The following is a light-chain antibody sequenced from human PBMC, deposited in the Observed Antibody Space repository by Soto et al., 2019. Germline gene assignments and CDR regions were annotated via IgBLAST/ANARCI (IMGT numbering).Light chain of an antibody. V-gene: IGKV3-15*01. CDR2: GAS. CDR3: QQYNNWPPMYT. CDR1: QSVSSN. Sequence: EIVMTQSPATLSVSPGERATLSCRASQSVSSNLAWYQQKPGQAPRLLIYGASTRATGIPARFSGSGSGTEFTLTISSLQYEDFAVDYCQQYNNWPPMYTFGQGTKLEIK. J-gene: IGKJ2*01.